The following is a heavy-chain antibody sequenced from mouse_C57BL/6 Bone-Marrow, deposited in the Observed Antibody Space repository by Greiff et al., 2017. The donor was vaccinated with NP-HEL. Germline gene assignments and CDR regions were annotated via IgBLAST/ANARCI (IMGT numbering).Heavy chain of an antibody. Sequence: EVKVVESGGGLVQPGGSLKLSCAASGFTFSDYGMAWVRQAPRKGPEWVAFISNLAYSIYYADTVTGRFTISRGNAKNTLYLEMSSLRSEDTAMYYCARHGSRSGTRNAMDYWGQGTSVTVSS. D-gene: IGHD4-1*01. CDR1: GFTFSDYG. J-gene: IGHJ4*01. CDR2: ISNLAYSI. CDR3: ARHGSRSGTRNAMDY. V-gene: IGHV5-15*01.